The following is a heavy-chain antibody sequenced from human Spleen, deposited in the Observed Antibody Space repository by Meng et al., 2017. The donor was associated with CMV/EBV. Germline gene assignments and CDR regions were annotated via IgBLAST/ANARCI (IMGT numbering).Heavy chain of an antibody. D-gene: IGHD2-2*01. CDR2: ISSSGTTI. CDR3: ARDIRRQYSSTSLGLDV. Sequence: GGSLRLACAASGFTFSDYYMSWIRQAPGKGLEWVSYISSSGTTIFYADSVKGRFTISRDNAKNSLYLQMNSLRADDRAVYYCARDIRRQYSSTSLGLDVWGQGTTVTVSS. J-gene: IGHJ6*02. CDR1: GFTFSDYY. V-gene: IGHV3-11*01.